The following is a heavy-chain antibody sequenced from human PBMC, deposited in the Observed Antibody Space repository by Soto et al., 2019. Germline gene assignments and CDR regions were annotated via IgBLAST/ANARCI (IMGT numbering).Heavy chain of an antibody. J-gene: IGHJ4*02. CDR3: ARNDYGDQKPPFPDS. V-gene: IGHV4-30-4*01. CDR1: GGSISSGDYY. Sequence: QVQLQESGPGLVKPSQTLSLTCTVSGGSISSGDYYWSWIRQPPGKGLEWIGYISYSGSTYYNPSLKSRVTXSXXXSXXQFSLKLSSVTAADTAVYYCARNDYGDQKPPFPDSWGQGTLVTVSS. D-gene: IGHD4-17*01. CDR2: ISYSGST.